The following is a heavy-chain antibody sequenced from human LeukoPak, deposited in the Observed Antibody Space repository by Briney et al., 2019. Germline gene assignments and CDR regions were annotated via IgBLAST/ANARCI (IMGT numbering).Heavy chain of an antibody. V-gene: IGHV3-30*18. CDR1: GFTFSNYA. D-gene: IGHD3-22*01. CDR3: AKGDYYDLDY. Sequence: GGSLRLSCAASGFTFSNYAIHWVRQAPGKGLEWVAVISYDGSHKFYADSVRGRFTISRDNSKNTLYLQMSSLRGEDTAVYYCAKGDYYDLDYWGQGTLVTVSS. J-gene: IGHJ4*02. CDR2: ISYDGSHK.